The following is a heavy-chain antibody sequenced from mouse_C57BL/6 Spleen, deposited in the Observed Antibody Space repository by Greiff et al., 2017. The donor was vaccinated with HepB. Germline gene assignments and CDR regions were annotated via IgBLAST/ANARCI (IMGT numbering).Heavy chain of an antibody. Sequence: VQLQQSGPVLVKPGASVKMSCKASGYTFTDYYMNWVKQSHGKSLEWIGVINPYNGGTSYNQKFKGKATLTVDKSSSTAYMELNSLTSEDSAVYYCARDYYGGDYFDYWGQGTTLTVSS. CDR3: ARDYYGGDYFDY. J-gene: IGHJ2*01. V-gene: IGHV1-19*01. CDR2: INPYNGGT. CDR1: GYTFTDYY. D-gene: IGHD1-1*01.